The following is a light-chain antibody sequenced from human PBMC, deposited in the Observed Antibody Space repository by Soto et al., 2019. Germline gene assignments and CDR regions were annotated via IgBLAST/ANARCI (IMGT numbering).Light chain of an antibody. CDR2: GAS. Sequence: EIVLTQSPGTLSLSPGERATLSCRASQSVSSSYLAWYQQKPGQAPRLLIYGASSRATGFPDRFSGSGSGIDFTLTISRLEPEDFAVYYCQQYGSSPPITFGQGTRLEIK. CDR3: QQYGSSPPIT. CDR1: QSVSSSY. V-gene: IGKV3-20*01. J-gene: IGKJ5*01.